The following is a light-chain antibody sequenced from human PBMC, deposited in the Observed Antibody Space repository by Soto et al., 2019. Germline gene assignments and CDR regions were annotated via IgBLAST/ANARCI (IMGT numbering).Light chain of an antibody. J-gene: IGKJ2*01. Sequence: DIVMTQSPDSLAVSLGERTTFNCKSSQSVLYSSNNRNYLAWYQQKPGKPPKLLIYWASTRESGVPDRFSGSGSGTDFTLTISSLQAEDVAVYYCQQYYSIPYTFGQGTKLEIK. V-gene: IGKV4-1*01. CDR1: QSVLYSSNNRNY. CDR2: WAS. CDR3: QQYYSIPYT.